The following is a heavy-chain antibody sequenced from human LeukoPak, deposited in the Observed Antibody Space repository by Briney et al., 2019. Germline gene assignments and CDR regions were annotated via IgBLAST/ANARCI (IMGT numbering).Heavy chain of an antibody. J-gene: IGHJ4*02. CDR1: GFTFSSYE. Sequence: PGGSLRLSCAASGFTFSSYEMNWVRQDPGKGLQWVSYISSSGSTIYYADSVKGRFTISRDNAKNSLYLQMNSLRAEDTAVYYCARGTRYSSSWYDYWGQGTLVTVSS. D-gene: IGHD6-13*01. V-gene: IGHV3-48*03. CDR2: ISSSGSTI. CDR3: ARGTRYSSSWYDY.